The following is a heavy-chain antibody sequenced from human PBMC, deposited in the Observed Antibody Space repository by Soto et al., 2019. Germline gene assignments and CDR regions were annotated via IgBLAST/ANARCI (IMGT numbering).Heavy chain of an antibody. D-gene: IGHD6-13*01. CDR1: GGSRNYNA. CDR2: IVTVFGTA. V-gene: IGHV1-69*01. Sequence: QVQLVQSGADVKKPGSSVKVSCKASGGSRNYNAFSWVRQAPGQGLEWMGGIVTVFGTANHAQKFQGRVTITADESTSSVYMELSSLTSEDTAVYYCARSEAYSSSQFGLDVWGQGTTVTVSS. J-gene: IGHJ6*02. CDR3: ARSEAYSSSQFGLDV.